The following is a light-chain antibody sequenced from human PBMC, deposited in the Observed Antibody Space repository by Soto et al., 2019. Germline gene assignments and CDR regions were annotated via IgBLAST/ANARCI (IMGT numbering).Light chain of an antibody. CDR1: QSISSY. V-gene: IGKV1-39*01. CDR3: QQSYSTLRT. Sequence: QMTQSPSTLSASVGDRVTITCRASQSISSYLNWYQQKPGKAPKLLIYAASSLQSGVPSRFSGSGSGTDFTLTISSLQPEDFATYYCQQSYSTLRTFGQGTKVDIK. J-gene: IGKJ1*01. CDR2: AAS.